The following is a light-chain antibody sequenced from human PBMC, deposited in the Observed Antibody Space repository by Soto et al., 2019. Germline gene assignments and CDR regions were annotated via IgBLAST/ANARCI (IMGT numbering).Light chain of an antibody. CDR1: QSVLFGSHNC. Sequence: DFVMTQSPDSLAVSLGERATINCKSSQSVLFGSHNCLAWYQQKSGQPPKLLINWASTRESGVPDRFSGSGSRTDFTLTISSLHAEDVAVYYCQRYYGTPLTCGGGTKAEIK. CDR2: WAS. J-gene: IGKJ4*01. V-gene: IGKV4-1*01. CDR3: QRYYGTPLT.